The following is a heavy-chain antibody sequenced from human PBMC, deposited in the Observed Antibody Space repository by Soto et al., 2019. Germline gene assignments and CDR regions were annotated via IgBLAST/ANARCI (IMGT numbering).Heavy chain of an antibody. CDR1: GYSFTSYW. CDR3: ARHSQRNYYGSRGMDV. CDR2: IYPGDSDT. V-gene: IGHV5-51*01. D-gene: IGHD3-10*01. J-gene: IGHJ6*02. Sequence: GESLKISCKGSGYSFTSYWIGWVRQMPGKGLEWMGIIYPGDSDTRYSPSFQGQVTISADKSISTAYLQWSSLKASDTAMYYCARHSQRNYYGSRGMDVWGQGTTVTVSS.